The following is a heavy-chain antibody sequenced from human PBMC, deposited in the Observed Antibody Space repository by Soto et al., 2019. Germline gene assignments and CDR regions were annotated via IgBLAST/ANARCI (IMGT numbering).Heavy chain of an antibody. CDR3: ARVDHRGYCAILTDY. D-gene: IGHD3-9*01. Sequence: SETLSFTCTVSGDSLSSGGHYWSWIRQHPGKGLEWIGHIYDSVNTYYSPSLRSRVTISADMSKSQFSLDLRSVTAADTAVYYCARVDHRGYCAILTDYWGQGTLVTVSS. J-gene: IGHJ4*02. V-gene: IGHV4-31*03. CDR1: GDSLSSGGHY. CDR2: IYDSVNT.